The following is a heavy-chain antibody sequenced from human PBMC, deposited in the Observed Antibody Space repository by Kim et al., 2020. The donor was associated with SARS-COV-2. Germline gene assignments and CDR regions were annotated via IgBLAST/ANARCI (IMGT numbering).Heavy chain of an antibody. Sequence: ASVKVSCKASGYTFTSYGISWVQQAPGQGLEWMGWISAYNGNTNYAQKLQGRVTMTTDTSTSTAYMELRSLRSDDTAVYYCARDLPHSGLDSSSWYQYYYYGMDVWGQGTTVTVSS. D-gene: IGHD6-13*01. CDR3: ARDLPHSGLDSSSWYQYYYYGMDV. CDR1: GYTFTSYG. V-gene: IGHV1-18*01. CDR2: ISAYNGNT. J-gene: IGHJ6*02.